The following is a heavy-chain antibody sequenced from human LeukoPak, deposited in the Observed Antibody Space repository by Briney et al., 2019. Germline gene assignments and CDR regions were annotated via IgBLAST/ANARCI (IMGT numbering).Heavy chain of an antibody. Sequence: GGSLRLSCAASGFTFSSYAMSWVRQAPGKGLEWVSAISGSGGSTYYADSVKGRFTISRDNAKNSLYLQMNSLRAEDTALYYCARDLSGSYSLNWFDPWGQGTLVTVSS. D-gene: IGHD1-26*01. V-gene: IGHV3-23*01. CDR1: GFTFSSYA. CDR3: ARDLSGSYSLNWFDP. J-gene: IGHJ5*02. CDR2: ISGSGGST.